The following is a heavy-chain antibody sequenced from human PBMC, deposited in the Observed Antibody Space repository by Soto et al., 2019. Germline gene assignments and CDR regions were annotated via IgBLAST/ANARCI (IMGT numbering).Heavy chain of an antibody. Sequence: PSETLSLTCTVSGGSISSHYWSWIRQTPGQGLEWIGYIYYSGSTNYNPSLKSRVSFSVDTSKNQFSLKLTSVTAADTAVYYCARDFYRGTTGYYYGMDVWGQGTTVTVSS. CDR1: GGSISSHY. D-gene: IGHD1-7*01. J-gene: IGHJ6*02. CDR3: ARDFYRGTTGYYYGMDV. CDR2: IYYSGST. V-gene: IGHV4-59*11.